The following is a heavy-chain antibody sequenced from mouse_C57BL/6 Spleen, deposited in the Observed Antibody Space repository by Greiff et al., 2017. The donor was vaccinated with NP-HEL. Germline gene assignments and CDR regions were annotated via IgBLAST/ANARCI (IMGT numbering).Heavy chain of an antibody. D-gene: IGHD4-1*01. V-gene: IGHV1-50*01. CDR2: IDPSDSYT. J-gene: IGHJ1*03. CDR3: ARRVTGTSDWYVDV. CDR1: GYTFTSYW. Sequence: QVQLQQPGAELVKPGASVKLSCKASGYTFTSYWMQWVKQRPGQGLEWIGEIDPSDSYTNYNQKFKGKATLTVDTSSNTAYMQLSSLTSEDSAVYYCARRVTGTSDWYVDVWGTGTTVTVSS.